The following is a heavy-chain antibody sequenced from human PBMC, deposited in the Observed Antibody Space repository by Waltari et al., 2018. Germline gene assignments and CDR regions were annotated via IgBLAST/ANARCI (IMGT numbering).Heavy chain of an antibody. J-gene: IGHJ3*02. CDR3: ARGRAYDFWSGYSAEPDAFDI. CDR2: IAYDGRNK. Sequence: QVQLVESGGGVVQPGRSLRLSCAASELTFSGYALTWVRQAPGKGLEWVAVIAYDGRNKYYADSVKGRFTISRDNSKNTLYLQMNSLRTEDTAVYYCARGRAYDFWSGYSAEPDAFDIWGQGTMVSVSS. D-gene: IGHD3-3*01. CDR1: ELTFSGYA. V-gene: IGHV3-30*04.